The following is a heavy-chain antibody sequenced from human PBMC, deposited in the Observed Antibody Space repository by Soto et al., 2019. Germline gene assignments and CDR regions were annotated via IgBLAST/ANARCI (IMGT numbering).Heavy chain of an antibody. D-gene: IGHD6-13*01. V-gene: IGHV4-59*01. CDR2: IYYSGST. CDR1: GGSISSYY. CDR3: ARALPAAGTATDY. J-gene: IGHJ4*02. Sequence: QVQLQESGPGLVKPSETLSLTCTVSGGSISSYYWSWIRQPPGKGLEWIGYIYYSGSTNYNPSLKSRVTISVDTSKNQFSLKLSSVTAADTAVYYCARALPAAGTATDYWGQGTLVTVSS.